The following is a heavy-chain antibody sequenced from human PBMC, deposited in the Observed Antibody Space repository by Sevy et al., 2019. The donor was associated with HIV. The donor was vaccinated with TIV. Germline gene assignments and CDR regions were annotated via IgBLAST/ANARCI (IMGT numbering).Heavy chain of an antibody. CDR1: GFSFSNHN. CDR3: ATDSVRIGMVTNYVMDV. D-gene: IGHD5-18*01. V-gene: IGHV3-21*01. Sequence: GGSLRLSCAASGFSFSNHNMNWVRQTPGKGLEWVSSISSNGNNIYYADSVKGRFTISRDKANNSLYLQMNSLRPEDTALYYCATDSVRIGMVTNYVMDVWGQGTTVTVSS. J-gene: IGHJ6*02. CDR2: ISSNGNNI.